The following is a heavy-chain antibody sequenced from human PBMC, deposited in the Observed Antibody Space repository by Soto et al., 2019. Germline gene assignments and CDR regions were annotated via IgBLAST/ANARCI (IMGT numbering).Heavy chain of an antibody. CDR1: GYTFTNYA. J-gene: IGHJ6*02. Sequence: ASVKVSCKASGYTFTNYAMHWVRQAPGQRLKWMGWINAGNGNTKYSQKFQGWATVTRDTSFSTAYLELTRLRPDDTGIYYCARIKWGLDHYSGMDVWGQGTAVTVSS. CDR2: INAGNGNT. D-gene: IGHD4-4*01. CDR3: ARIKWGLDHYSGMDV. V-gene: IGHV1-3*01.